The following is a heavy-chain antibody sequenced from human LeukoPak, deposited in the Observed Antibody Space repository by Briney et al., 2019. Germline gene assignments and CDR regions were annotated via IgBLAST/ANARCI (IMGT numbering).Heavy chain of an antibody. CDR2: ISWNSGSI. CDR1: GFTFDDYA. V-gene: IGHV3-9*01. Sequence: GGSLRLSCAASGFTFDDYAMHWVRQAPGKGLEWVSGISWNSGSIGYADSVKGRFTISRDNAKNSLYLQMNSLRAEDTAVYYCARVMITFGGVDYAFDIWGQGTMVTVSS. D-gene: IGHD3-16*01. J-gene: IGHJ3*02. CDR3: ARVMITFGGVDYAFDI.